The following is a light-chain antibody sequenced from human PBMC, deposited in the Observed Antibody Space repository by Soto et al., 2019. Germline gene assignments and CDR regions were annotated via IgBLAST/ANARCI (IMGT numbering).Light chain of an antibody. CDR2: TAS. V-gene: IGKV1-12*01. J-gene: IGKJ4*01. CDR1: QGISSL. CDR3: QQANSFPLT. Sequence: DIQMTQSPSSVSASVGDRVTITCRASQGISSLLAWYQQKPGKAPNLLIHTASSLQSGVPSRFSGSGSGTDFPLTVSSLQTEDFATYHCQQANSFPLTFGGGTKVEIK.